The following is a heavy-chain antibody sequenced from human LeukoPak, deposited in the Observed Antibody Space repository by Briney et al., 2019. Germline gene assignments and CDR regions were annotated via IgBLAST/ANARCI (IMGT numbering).Heavy chain of an antibody. Sequence: GGSLRLSCLASGFTFSNSWMTWVRQAPGRGLEWVANIKEDGSDKQYVDSVRGRFTISRDNAKNSVSLQMDGLRAEDTAVYYCAREYYFDYWGQGTLVTVSS. CDR1: GFTFSNSW. CDR3: AREYYFDY. J-gene: IGHJ4*02. V-gene: IGHV3-7*01. CDR2: IKEDGSDK.